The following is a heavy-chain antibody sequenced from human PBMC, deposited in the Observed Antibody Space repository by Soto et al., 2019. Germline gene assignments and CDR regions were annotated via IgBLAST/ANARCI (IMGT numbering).Heavy chain of an antibody. Sequence: QVHLQESGPGLVKPSGTLSLTCAVSGGSITTNWWSWVRQPPGKGLEWIGEIYHSGTTNYNPSLRGRVTISVDKSNNQFSLNLNSVTAADSAIYDCARHIAVPRTRGFDYWGHGNRVTVSS. CDR2: IYHSGTT. J-gene: IGHJ4*01. CDR3: ARHIAVPRTRGFDY. D-gene: IGHD6-19*01. CDR1: GGSITTNW. V-gene: IGHV4-4*02.